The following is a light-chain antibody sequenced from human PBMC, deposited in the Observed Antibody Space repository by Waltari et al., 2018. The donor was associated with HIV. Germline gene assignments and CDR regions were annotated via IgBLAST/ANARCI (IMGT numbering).Light chain of an antibody. V-gene: IGLV1-40*01. CDR1: TSNFGPGYD. CDR3: QSYDRILGDVV. Sequence: QSVLTQPPSVSGTPGQRITIPCKGSTSNFGPGYDVQRYQHPPGTAPKLLIHSSNNRPSGVPDRFSGSKSGTSASLAITGLRAEDEADYYCQSYDRILGDVVFGGGTKLTVL. CDR2: SSN. J-gene: IGLJ2*01.